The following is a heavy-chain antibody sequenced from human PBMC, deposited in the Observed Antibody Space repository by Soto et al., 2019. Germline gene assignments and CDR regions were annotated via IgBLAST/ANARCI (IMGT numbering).Heavy chain of an antibody. CDR1: GYSFTTYW. V-gene: IGHV5-10-1*01. Sequence: PGESLKISCQASGYSFTTYWISWVRQMPGKGLECMGRIDPTDSYTDYGPSFEGHVTMSVDRSINTAYLDGSSLKASDSALFFCARLPRPHNGSGYHIFDYWGLEPWVTVP. J-gene: IGHJ4*02. CDR3: ARLPRPHNGSGYHIFDY. CDR2: IDPTDSYT. D-gene: IGHD3-22*01.